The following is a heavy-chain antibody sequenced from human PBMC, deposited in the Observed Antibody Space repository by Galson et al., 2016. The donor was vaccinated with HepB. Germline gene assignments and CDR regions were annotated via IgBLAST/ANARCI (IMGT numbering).Heavy chain of an antibody. V-gene: IGHV5-51*01. CDR3: ARVNPEYYYGSNGYVEY. CDR1: GYTFTNYW. J-gene: IGHJ4*02. CDR2: IYPHDSDT. Sequence: QSGAEVKKPGESLKISCRGSGYTFTNYWIGWVRQMPGKRLEWMGNIYPHDSDTRYSPTFQGQVIMSADKSIDTAYLQWSSLKSSDNAIYYCARVNPEYYYGSNGYVEYWGQGTLVTVSS. D-gene: IGHD3-22*01.